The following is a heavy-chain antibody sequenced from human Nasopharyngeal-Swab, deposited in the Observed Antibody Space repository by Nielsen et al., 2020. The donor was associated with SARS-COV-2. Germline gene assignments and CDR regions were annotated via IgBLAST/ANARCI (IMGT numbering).Heavy chain of an antibody. CDR2: FDPEDGET. J-gene: IGHJ6*02. CDR3: ATGAAVAGTPISYYYCYGMDV. CDR1: GYTLTELS. Sequence: ASVKVSCKVSGYTLTELSMHWVRQAPGKGLEWMGGFDPEDGETIYAQKFQGRVTMTEDTSTDTAYMELSSLRSEDTAVYYCATGAAVAGTPISYYYCYGMDVWGQGTTVTVSS. V-gene: IGHV1-24*01. D-gene: IGHD6-19*01.